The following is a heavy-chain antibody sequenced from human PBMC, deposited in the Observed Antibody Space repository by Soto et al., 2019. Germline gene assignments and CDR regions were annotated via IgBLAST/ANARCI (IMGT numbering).Heavy chain of an antibody. CDR3: AGVRGPYCGGECYPPTPNWFDP. D-gene: IGHD2-21*01. Sequence: RLSCAASGFTFRSYSMTWVRQAPGKGLEWVSSMSPTAEYIYYADSVKGRFTISRDNSKNAVYLQMNSLRAEDTALYYCAGVRGPYCGGECYPPTPNWFDPWGQGTLVTVSS. J-gene: IGHJ5*02. CDR1: GFTFRSYS. CDR2: MSPTAEYI. V-gene: IGHV3-23*01.